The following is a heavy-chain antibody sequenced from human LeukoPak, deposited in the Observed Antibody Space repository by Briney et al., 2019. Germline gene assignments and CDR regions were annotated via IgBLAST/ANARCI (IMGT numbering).Heavy chain of an antibody. CDR1: GFTFSTYA. V-gene: IGHV3-30*04. CDR2: ISYDGSNK. J-gene: IGHJ4*02. D-gene: IGHD1-1*01. Sequence: GGSLRLSCAASGFTFSTYAMHWVRRAPGKGLEWVAVISYDGSNKYYADSVKGRFTISRDNSKNTLYLQMNSLRAEDTAVYYCARGGSGNWNAPFDYWGQGTLVTVSS. CDR3: ARGGSGNWNAPFDY.